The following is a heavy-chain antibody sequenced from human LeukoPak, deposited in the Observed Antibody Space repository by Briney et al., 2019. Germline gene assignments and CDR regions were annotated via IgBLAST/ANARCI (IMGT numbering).Heavy chain of an antibody. CDR3: ARAALRIPYTNSWFDNGFDY. Sequence: PGGSLRLSCAASGFTFSSYSMNWVRQAPGKGLEWVSSISSSSSYIYYADSVKGRFIISRDNAKKSMYLQMNSLRAEDTAVYYCARAALRIPYTNSWFDNGFDYWGQGTLVTVSS. J-gene: IGHJ4*02. V-gene: IGHV3-21*01. CDR1: GFTFSSYS. CDR2: ISSSSSYI. D-gene: IGHD6-13*01.